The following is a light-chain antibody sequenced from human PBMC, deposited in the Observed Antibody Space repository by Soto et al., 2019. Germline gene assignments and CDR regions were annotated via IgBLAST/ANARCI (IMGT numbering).Light chain of an antibody. CDR1: SSTVGGFNV. CDR3: SSYAGTHVV. CDR2: EGI. V-gene: IGLV2-23*01. Sequence: QSVLTQPASVSGSPGQSITISCTGTSSTVGGFNVVSWYQQHPGKAPKVIIYEGIKRPSGVSNRFSGSNSGSTASLTISGLQAEDEADYYCSSYAGTHVVFGGGTKLTVL. J-gene: IGLJ2*01.